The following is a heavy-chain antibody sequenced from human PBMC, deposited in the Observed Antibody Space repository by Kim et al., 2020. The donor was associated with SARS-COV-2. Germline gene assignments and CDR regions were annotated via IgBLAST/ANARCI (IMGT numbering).Heavy chain of an antibody. CDR3: ASLLGDYDYFDY. J-gene: IGHJ4*02. CDR2: INAGNGNT. Sequence: ASVKVSCKASGYTFTSYAMHWVRQAPGQRLEWMGWINAGNGNTKYSQKFQGRVTITRDTSASTAYMELSSLRSEDTAVYYCASLLGDYDYFDYWGQGTLVTVSS. D-gene: IGHD4-17*01. CDR1: GYTFTSYA. V-gene: IGHV1-3*01.